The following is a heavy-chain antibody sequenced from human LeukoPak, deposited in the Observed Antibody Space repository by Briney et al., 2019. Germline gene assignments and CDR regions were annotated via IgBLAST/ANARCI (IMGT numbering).Heavy chain of an antibody. V-gene: IGHV1-8*01. CDR1: GYTFTSYD. CDR3: ARGHTYYYDSSVSY. CDR2: MNPNSGNT. D-gene: IGHD3-22*01. Sequence: GASVKVSCKASGYTFTSYDINWVRQATGQGLEWMGWMNPNSGNTGYAQKFQGRVTMTRNTSISTAYMELSSLRSEDTAVYYCARGHTYYYDSSVSYWGQGTLVTVSS. J-gene: IGHJ4*02.